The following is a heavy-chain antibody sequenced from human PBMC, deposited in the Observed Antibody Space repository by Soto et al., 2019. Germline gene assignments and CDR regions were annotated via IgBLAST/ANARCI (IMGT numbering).Heavy chain of an antibody. Sequence: SETLSLTCTVSGGSISSYYWSWIRQPPGKGLEWIGYIYYSGSTNYNPSLKSRVTISVDTSKNRFSLKLSSVTAADTAVYYCACGLYSGSYFIYGMDVWGQGTTVTVSS. CDR2: IYYSGST. CDR3: ACGLYSGSYFIYGMDV. D-gene: IGHD1-26*01. J-gene: IGHJ6*02. V-gene: IGHV4-59*01. CDR1: GGSISSYY.